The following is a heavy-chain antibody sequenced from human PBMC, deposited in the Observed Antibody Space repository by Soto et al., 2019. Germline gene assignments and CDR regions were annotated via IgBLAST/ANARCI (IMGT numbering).Heavy chain of an antibody. J-gene: IGHJ6*02. Sequence: EVQVLESGGGLVQPGGSLRLSCAASGFTFSTYGMSWVRQAPGKGLEWVSVISGSGGSTYYADSVKGRFTISRDNSKNTLYLQMNSLRAEDTAVYYCAKGYYPIYYYYGMDVWGQGTTVTVSS. V-gene: IGHV3-23*01. D-gene: IGHD2-15*01. CDR3: AKGYYPIYYYYGMDV. CDR2: ISGSGGST. CDR1: GFTFSTYG.